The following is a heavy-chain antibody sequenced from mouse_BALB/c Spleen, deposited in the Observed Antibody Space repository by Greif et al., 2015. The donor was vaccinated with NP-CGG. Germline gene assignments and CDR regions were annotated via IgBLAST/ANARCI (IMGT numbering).Heavy chain of an antibody. V-gene: IGHV2-5*01. J-gene: IGHJ4*01. Sequence: QVKLQQPGPGLVQPSQSLSITCTVSGFSLTSYGVHWVRQSPGRGLEWLGVIWRGGSTDYNAAFMSRLSITKDNSKSQVFFKMNSLQADDTAIYYCAKNYGNYAMDYWGQGTSVTVSS. CDR1: GFSLTSYG. D-gene: IGHD2-1*01. CDR3: AKNYGNYAMDY. CDR2: IWRGGST.